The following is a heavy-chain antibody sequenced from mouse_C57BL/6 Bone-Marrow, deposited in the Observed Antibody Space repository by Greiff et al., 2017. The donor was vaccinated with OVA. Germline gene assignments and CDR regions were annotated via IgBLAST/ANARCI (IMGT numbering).Heavy chain of an antibody. CDR2: INPSNGGT. Sequence: QVHVKQPGTELVKPGASVKLSCKASGYTFTSYWMHWVKQRPGQGLEWIGNINPSNGGTNYNEKFKSKATLTVDKSSSTAYMQLSSLTSEDSAVYYCARGPGLLYFDYWGQGTTLTVSS. J-gene: IGHJ2*01. CDR1: GYTFTSYW. V-gene: IGHV1-53*01. CDR3: ARGPGLLYFDY. D-gene: IGHD3-3*01.